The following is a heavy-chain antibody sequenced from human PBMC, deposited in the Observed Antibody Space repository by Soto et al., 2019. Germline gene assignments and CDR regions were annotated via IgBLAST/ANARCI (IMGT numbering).Heavy chain of an antibody. J-gene: IGHJ4*02. Sequence: PXESLNISCRGSGYSFTSYWIGWVRQMPGKGLAWMGIIYPGDSDTRYSPSFQGQVTISADESISTAYLQWSSLKASDTAMYYCARHSRDFWSGWGPGDYWRQGTLVTVS. V-gene: IGHV5-51*01. CDR3: ARHSRDFWSGWGPGDY. CDR1: GYSFTSYW. CDR2: IYPGDSDT. D-gene: IGHD3-3*01.